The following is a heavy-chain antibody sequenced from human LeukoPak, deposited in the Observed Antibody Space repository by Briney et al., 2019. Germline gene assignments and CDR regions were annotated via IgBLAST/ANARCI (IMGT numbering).Heavy chain of an antibody. CDR2: IIPIFGTA. CDR3: ARSRSGSYYNWGYYYYYMDV. D-gene: IGHD3-10*01. Sequence: ASVKVSCKASGGTFSSYAISWVRQAPGQGLEWMGGIIPIFGTANYAQKFQGRVTITADESTSTAYMELSSLRSEDTAVYYGARSRSGSYYNWGYYYYYMDVWGKGTTVTISS. V-gene: IGHV1-69*13. J-gene: IGHJ6*03. CDR1: GGTFSSYA.